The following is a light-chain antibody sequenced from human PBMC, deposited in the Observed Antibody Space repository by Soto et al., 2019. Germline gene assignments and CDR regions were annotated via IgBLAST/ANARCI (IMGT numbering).Light chain of an antibody. CDR1: QGIRNE. Sequence: DIQMTQSPSSLSASVGDRVTITCRASQGIRNELGWYQQKPGKAPKRLIYAASSLQSGVPSRFSGSEYGTEFTLTLSSLQPEHFATYYCLQHNSYPHTFGGGTKVDLK. J-gene: IGKJ4*01. CDR2: AAS. CDR3: LQHNSYPHT. V-gene: IGKV1-17*01.